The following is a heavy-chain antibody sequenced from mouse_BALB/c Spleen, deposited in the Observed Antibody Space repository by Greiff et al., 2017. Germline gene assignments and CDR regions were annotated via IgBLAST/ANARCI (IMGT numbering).Heavy chain of an antibody. J-gene: IGHJ2*01. Sequence: QVQLQQPGAELVKPGAPVKLSCKASGYTFTSYWMNWVKQRPGRGLEWIGRIDPSDSETHYNQKFKDKATLTVDKSSSTAYIQLSSLTSEDSAVYYCARYYGSSSYYSDYWGQGTTLTVSS. CDR1: GYTFTSYW. CDR2: IDPSDSET. CDR3: ARYYGSSSYYSDY. V-gene: IGHV1-69*02. D-gene: IGHD1-1*01.